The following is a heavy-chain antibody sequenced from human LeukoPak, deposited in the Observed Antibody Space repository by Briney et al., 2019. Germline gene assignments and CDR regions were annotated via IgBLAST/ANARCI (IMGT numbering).Heavy chain of an antibody. J-gene: IGHJ4*02. Sequence: SVKVSCKASGGTFSSYAISWVRQAPGQGLEWMGGIISIFGTANYAQKFQGRVTITADKSTSTAYMELSSLRSEDTAVYYCAASPLTYGSGSYDYYFDYWGQGTLVTVSS. V-gene: IGHV1-69*06. CDR1: GGTFSSYA. CDR3: AASPLTYGSGSYDYYFDY. D-gene: IGHD3-10*01. CDR2: IISIFGTA.